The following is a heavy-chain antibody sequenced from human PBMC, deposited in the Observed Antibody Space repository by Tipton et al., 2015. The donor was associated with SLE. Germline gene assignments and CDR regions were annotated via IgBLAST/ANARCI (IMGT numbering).Heavy chain of an antibody. CDR1: GDSITSSSYY. V-gene: IGHV4-39*01. D-gene: IGHD3-3*01. Sequence: QLVQSGGGLVKPGGSLRLSCSVSGDSITSSSYYWGWIRQPPGKGLEWIGSIYYSGSTYYNPSLKSRVTISVDTSKNQFSLKLSSVAAADTAVYYCARTSTYYDFWSGSYYYCYYMDVWGKGTTVTVSS. J-gene: IGHJ6*03. CDR3: ARTSTYYDFWSGSYYYCYYMDV. CDR2: IYYSGST.